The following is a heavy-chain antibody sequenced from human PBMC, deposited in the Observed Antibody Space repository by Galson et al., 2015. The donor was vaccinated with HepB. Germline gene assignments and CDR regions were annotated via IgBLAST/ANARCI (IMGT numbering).Heavy chain of an antibody. CDR1: GFTFDDYT. Sequence: SLRLSCAASGFTFDDYTMHWVRQAPGKGLEWVSLISWDGGSTYYADSVKGRFTISRDNSKNSLYLQMNSLRTEDTALYYCAKDMMGYGDYGGSWDYWGQGTLVTVSS. V-gene: IGHV3-43*01. CDR3: AKDMMGYGDYGGSWDY. D-gene: IGHD4-17*01. J-gene: IGHJ4*02. CDR2: ISWDGGST.